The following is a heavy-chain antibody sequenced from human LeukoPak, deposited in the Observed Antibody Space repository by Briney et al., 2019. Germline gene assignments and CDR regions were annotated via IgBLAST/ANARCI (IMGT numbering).Heavy chain of an antibody. J-gene: IGHJ5*02. CDR1: GGSISSGGYY. Sequence: PSETLSLTCTVSGGSISSGGYYWSWIRQHPGKGLEWIGYIYYSGSTYYNPSLKSRVTISVDTSKNQFSLKLSSVTAADTAVYYCASVPAPVVVVAALNWFDPWGQGTLVTVSS. D-gene: IGHD2-15*01. CDR3: ASVPAPVVVVAALNWFDP. V-gene: IGHV4-31*03. CDR2: IYYSGST.